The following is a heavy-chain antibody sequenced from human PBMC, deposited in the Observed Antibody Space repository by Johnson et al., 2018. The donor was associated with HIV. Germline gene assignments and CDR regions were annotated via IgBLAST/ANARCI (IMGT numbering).Heavy chain of an antibody. D-gene: IGHD5-24*01. J-gene: IGHJ3*02. CDR2: ISYDGSNI. V-gene: IGHV3-30-3*02. CDR1: GFTLSDSA. Sequence: QVQLVESGGGVVQPGRSLRLSCAASGFTLSDSALHWVRQAPGKGLEWVAVISYDGSNILYADSVKGRFTISRDNSKNTLYLQMNSLRAEDTAVYYCAKWTRDGYNYVHAFDIWGQGTMVTVSS. CDR3: AKWTRDGYNYVHAFDI.